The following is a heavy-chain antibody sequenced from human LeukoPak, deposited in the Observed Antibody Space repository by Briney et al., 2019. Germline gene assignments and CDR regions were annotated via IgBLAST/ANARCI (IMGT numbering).Heavy chain of an antibody. J-gene: IGHJ4*02. CDR1: GYTFTGYY. CDR2: INPNSGGT. Sequence: ASVKVSCKASGYTFTGYYMHWVRQAPGQGLEWMGWINPNSGGTNYAQKFQGRVTMTRDTSISTAYMELSRLRSDDTAVYYCARDERITIFGVVTRLHFDYWGQGTLVTVSS. V-gene: IGHV1-2*02. D-gene: IGHD3-3*01. CDR3: ARDERITIFGVVTRLHFDY.